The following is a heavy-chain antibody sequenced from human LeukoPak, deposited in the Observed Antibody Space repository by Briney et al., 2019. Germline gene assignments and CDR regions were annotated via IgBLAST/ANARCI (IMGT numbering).Heavy chain of an antibody. CDR1: GGSFNSYY. V-gene: IGHV4-59*01. Sequence: SEPLSLTCTGSGGSFNSYYWSWIREPPGKGLEWFGYIYYSGSTNYNRSLKSRVTISPYTSKHQVSLTLSSVTAADTAVYYCARGPLTHSGYSFSDWGQGTLVTVSS. CDR2: IYYSGST. CDR3: ARGPLTHSGYSFSD. J-gene: IGHJ4*02. D-gene: IGHD3-22*01.